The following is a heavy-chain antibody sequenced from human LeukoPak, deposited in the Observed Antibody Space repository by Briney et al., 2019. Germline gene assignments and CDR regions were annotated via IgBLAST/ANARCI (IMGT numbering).Heavy chain of an antibody. CDR3: AKDQGRGWYPGHYYGMDV. V-gene: IGHV3-23*01. CDR1: GFTFSSYA. Sequence: GGSLRLSCAASGFTFSSYAMSWVRQAPGKGLEWVSAISGSGGSTYYADSVKGRFTISRDNSKNTLYLQMNSLRAEDTAVYYCAKDQGRGWYPGHYYGMDVWGQGTTVTVSS. CDR2: ISGSGGST. D-gene: IGHD6-19*01. J-gene: IGHJ6*02.